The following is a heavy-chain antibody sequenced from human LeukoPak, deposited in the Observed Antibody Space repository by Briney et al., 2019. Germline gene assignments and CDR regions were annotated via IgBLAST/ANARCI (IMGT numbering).Heavy chain of an antibody. CDR3: ARERGYYGSGSSNWFDP. Sequence: GGSLRLSCAASGFTFSSYWMSWVRQAPGKGLEWVANIKQDGSEKYYVDSVKGRFTISRDNAKNSLYLQMNSLRAEDTAVYYCARERGYYGSGSSNWFDPWGQGTLVTVFS. CDR2: IKQDGSEK. V-gene: IGHV3-7*01. D-gene: IGHD3-10*01. J-gene: IGHJ5*02. CDR1: GFTFSSYW.